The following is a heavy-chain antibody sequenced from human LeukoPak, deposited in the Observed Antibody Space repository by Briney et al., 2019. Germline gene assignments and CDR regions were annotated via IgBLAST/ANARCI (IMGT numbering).Heavy chain of an antibody. D-gene: IGHD3-16*01. V-gene: IGHV4-30-4*01. CDR1: GGSISSGDYY. CDR3: ARAHQVGITDAFDI. J-gene: IGHJ3*02. Sequence: SETLSLTCTVSGGSISSGDYYWSWIRQPPGKGLEWIGYIYYSGSTYYNPSLKSRVTISVDTSKNQSSLKLSSVTAADTAVYYCARAHQVGITDAFDIWGQGTMVTVSS. CDR2: IYYSGST.